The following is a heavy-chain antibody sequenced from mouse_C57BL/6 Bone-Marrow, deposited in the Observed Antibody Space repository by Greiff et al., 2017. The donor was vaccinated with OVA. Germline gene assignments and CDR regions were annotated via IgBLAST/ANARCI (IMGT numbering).Heavy chain of an antibody. Sequence: VMLVESGAELARPGASVKLSCKASGYTFTSYGISWVKQRNGPALEWIGEIYPRRGNTYYNEKFKGKATLTADKSSSTAYMELRSLTSEDSAVYFCAGLLDWYFDVWGTGTTVTVSS. CDR3: AGLLDWYFDV. D-gene: IGHD1-1*01. CDR1: GYTFTSYG. CDR2: IYPRRGNT. J-gene: IGHJ1*03. V-gene: IGHV1-81*01.